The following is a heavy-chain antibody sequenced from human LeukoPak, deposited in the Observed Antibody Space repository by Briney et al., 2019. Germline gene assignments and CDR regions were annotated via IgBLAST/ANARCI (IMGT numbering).Heavy chain of an antibody. CDR3: ARAMVTPRYYYYGMDV. V-gene: IGHV4-4*07. Sequence: NPSETLSLTCSVSGGSISGHYWSWIRQPAGEKLEWIGRIYSSGSANYNPSLESRITMSVDTSKNQFSLKLSSVTAADTAVYYCARAMVTPRYYYYGMDVWGQGTTVTVSS. CDR2: IYSSGSA. D-gene: IGHD2-8*01. J-gene: IGHJ6*02. CDR1: GGSISGHY.